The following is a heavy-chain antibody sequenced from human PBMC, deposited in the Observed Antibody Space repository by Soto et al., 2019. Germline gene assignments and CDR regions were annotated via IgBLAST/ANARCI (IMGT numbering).Heavy chain of an antibody. J-gene: IGHJ6*02. CDR3: ATSVGIAPTGEDGMDV. CDR2: IIPILTTP. D-gene: IGHD2-8*02. CDR1: GGTFSIYG. V-gene: IGHV1-69*01. Sequence: QVQLVQSGAEVKKTGSSVKVSCKASGGTFSIYGFSWVRQAPGQGPEWIGGIIPILTTPNYAQKFQGRVTIVAGESTTTVYMELSSLKFADTAVYYCATSVGIAPTGEDGMDVWGQGTSVTVSS.